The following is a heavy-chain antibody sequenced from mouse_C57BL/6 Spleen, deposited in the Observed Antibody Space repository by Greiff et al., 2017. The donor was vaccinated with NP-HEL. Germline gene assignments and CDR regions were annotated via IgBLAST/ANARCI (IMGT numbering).Heavy chain of an antibody. V-gene: IGHV1-61*01. D-gene: IGHD1-1*01. Sequence: VQLQQPGAELVRPGSSVKLSCKASGYTFTSYWMDWVKQRPGQGLEWIGNIYPSDSETHYNQKFKDKATLTVDKSSSTAYMQLSSLTSEDSAVYYCAREGYYGSSYAMDYWGQGTSVTVSS. CDR3: AREGYYGSSYAMDY. CDR2: IYPSDSET. J-gene: IGHJ4*01. CDR1: GYTFTSYW.